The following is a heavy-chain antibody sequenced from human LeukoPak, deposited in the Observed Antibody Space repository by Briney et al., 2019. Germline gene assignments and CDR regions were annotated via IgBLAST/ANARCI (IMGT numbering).Heavy chain of an antibody. D-gene: IGHD1-26*01. Sequence: GGSLRLSCAASGFTFSSYAMSWVRQAPGKGLEWVSGITGSSTSTYYADSVKGRFTISRDNSKNTLYLQMNSLRAEDTAVYYCARGGSYLSAFDIWGQGTMVTVSS. CDR2: ITGSSTST. V-gene: IGHV3-23*01. CDR1: GFTFSSYA. J-gene: IGHJ3*02. CDR3: ARGGSYLSAFDI.